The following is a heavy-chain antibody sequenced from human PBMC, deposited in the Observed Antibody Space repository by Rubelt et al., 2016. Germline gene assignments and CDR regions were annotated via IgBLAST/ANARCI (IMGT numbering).Heavy chain of an antibody. Sequence: EVQLVESGGGLVQPGGSLRLSCAASEFTVSSNYMSWVRQAPGKGLEWVSIIYSGGSTYYADSGKGRFTISRDNSKDPLYLQMNSLRAEDTAVYYCARDQYDYWGQGTLVTVSS. CDR2: IYSGGST. V-gene: IGHV3-66*01. CDR3: ARDQYDY. J-gene: IGHJ4*02. CDR1: EFTVSSNY.